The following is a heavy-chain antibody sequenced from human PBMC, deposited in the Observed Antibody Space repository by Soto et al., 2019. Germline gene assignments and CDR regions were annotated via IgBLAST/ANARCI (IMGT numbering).Heavy chain of an antibody. CDR1: GFTFTLHY. V-gene: IGHV1-46*01. J-gene: IGHJ4*02. D-gene: IGHD3-22*01. Sequence: QVQLVQSGAEVTEPGASVKVSCKTSGFTFTLHYIHWVRQAPGQGLEWVGMVNAGDGSATYAREFRDKVSMTWDTSTSTVYLDLTSLKSEDTAIDYCARERDSFEYWGQGTLVSVSP. CDR3: ARERDSFEY. CDR2: VNAGDGSA.